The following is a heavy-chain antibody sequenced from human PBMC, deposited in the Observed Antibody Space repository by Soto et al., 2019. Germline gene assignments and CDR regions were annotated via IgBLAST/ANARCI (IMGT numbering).Heavy chain of an antibody. CDR3: ARTKGAVALDV. D-gene: IGHD3-16*01. Sequence: EVQLVESGGGLVQPGGSLRLSCAASGFAFSSYWMSWVHQAPGKGPEWVANVKEDGSVTYYVDSMKGRFTISRDNAENSLYLQMNSLRAEDTAVYYCARTKGAVALDVWGQGTTVTVSS. J-gene: IGHJ3*01. V-gene: IGHV3-7*01. CDR2: VKEDGSVT. CDR1: GFAFSSYW.